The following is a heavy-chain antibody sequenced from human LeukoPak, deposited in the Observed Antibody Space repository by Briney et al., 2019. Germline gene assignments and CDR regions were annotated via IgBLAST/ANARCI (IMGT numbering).Heavy chain of an antibody. D-gene: IGHD2/OR15-2a*01. CDR1: GYTFTNYG. V-gene: IGHV1-18*01. J-gene: IGHJ6*04. CDR3: AMTVGEYSPSTRFCCMDV. CDR2: ISAYNGDT. Sequence: AVSVKVSCKASGYTFTNYGITWVQQAPGQGLKGMGWISAYNGDTNFAQKFQGRVTMTTDTSTSTAYMELRTLRSDDTAVYYAAMTVGEYSPSTRFCCMDVGGNGTTVTASP.